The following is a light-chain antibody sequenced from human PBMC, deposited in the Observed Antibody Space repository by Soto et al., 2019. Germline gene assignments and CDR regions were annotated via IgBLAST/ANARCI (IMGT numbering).Light chain of an antibody. CDR1: SSDVGGYNY. CDR3: SSYTSSSTLV. Sequence: QSALTQPASVSGSPGQSITISCTGXSSDVGGYNYVSWYQQHPGKAPKLMIYDVSNRPSGVSNRFSGSKSGNTASLTISGLQAEDEAAYYCSSYTSSSTLVFGGGTKHTVL. CDR2: DVS. V-gene: IGLV2-14*01. J-gene: IGLJ2*01.